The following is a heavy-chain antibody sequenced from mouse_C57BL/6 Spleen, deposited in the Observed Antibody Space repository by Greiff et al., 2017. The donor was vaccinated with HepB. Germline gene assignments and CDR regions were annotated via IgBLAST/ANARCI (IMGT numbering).Heavy chain of an antibody. Sequence: QVQLQQSGAELVRPGASVTLSCKASGYTFTDYEMHWVKQTPVHGLEWIGAIDPETGGTAYNQKFKGKAILTADKSSSTAYMELRSLTSEDSAVYYCTRRRGGYYGDYWGQSTTLTVSS. D-gene: IGHD1-1*01. V-gene: IGHV1-15*01. CDR3: TRRRGGYYGDY. CDR1: GYTFTDYE. CDR2: IDPETGGT. J-gene: IGHJ2*01.